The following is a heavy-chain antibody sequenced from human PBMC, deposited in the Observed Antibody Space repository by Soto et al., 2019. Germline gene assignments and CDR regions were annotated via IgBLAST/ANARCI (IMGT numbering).Heavy chain of an antibody. D-gene: IGHD1-26*01. J-gene: IGHJ4*02. CDR2: IYHSGST. V-gene: IGHV4-4*02. CDR3: AHRPIVGAAI. Sequence: QVQLQESGPGLVKPSGTLSLTCGVFGGSISNSNWWTWVRLPPGKGLEWIGEIYHSGSTNYNSSLTSRVTISLDKVNNQFSLKLTSVTAADTAVYYCAHRPIVGAAIWGQGTLVTVSS. CDR1: GGSISNSNW.